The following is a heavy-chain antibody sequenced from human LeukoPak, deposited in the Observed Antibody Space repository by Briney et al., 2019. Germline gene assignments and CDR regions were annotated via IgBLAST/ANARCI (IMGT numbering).Heavy chain of an antibody. CDR1: GYTFTSYD. Sequence: ASVKVSCKASGYTFTSYDINWVRQATGQGLEWMGWINPNSGGTNYAQKFQGRVTMTRDTSISTAYMELSRLRSDDTAVYYCARDFGTERQLADYWGQGTLVTVSS. CDR3: ARDFGTERQLADY. V-gene: IGHV1-2*02. CDR2: INPNSGGT. J-gene: IGHJ4*02. D-gene: IGHD1-1*01.